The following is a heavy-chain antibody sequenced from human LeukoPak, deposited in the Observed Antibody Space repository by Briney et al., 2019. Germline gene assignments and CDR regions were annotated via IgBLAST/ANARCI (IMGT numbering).Heavy chain of an antibody. V-gene: IGHV1-46*01. CDR2: IDGETGNT. Sequence: ASVKVSCKASGYTFTHYYMHWVRQARGQGLEWTGRIDGETGNTRYAQNFQGRVSMTRDTSTSTVYMELSSLRFEDTAVYYCARDPGGNYFGPGTHFAYWGQGALVTVSS. J-gene: IGHJ4*02. CDR3: ARDPGGNYFGPGTHFAY. D-gene: IGHD3-10*01. CDR1: GYTFTHYY.